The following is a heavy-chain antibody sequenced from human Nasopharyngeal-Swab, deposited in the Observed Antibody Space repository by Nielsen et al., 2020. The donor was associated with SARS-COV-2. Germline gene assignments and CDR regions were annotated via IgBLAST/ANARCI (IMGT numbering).Heavy chain of an antibody. CDR2: INSGSGGT. J-gene: IGHJ6*02. CDR3: ARRGRCSGSSCDMDV. D-gene: IGHD2-2*01. V-gene: IGHV1-46*02. Sequence: ASVKVSCKASGYTFNNYYIHWVRQAPGQGLEWMGMINSGSGGTTYEQKFQGRVTMTRDTSTSTVFMDLSSLRSEDTAVYYCARRGRCSGSSCDMDVWGQGTTVTVSS. CDR1: GYTFNNYY.